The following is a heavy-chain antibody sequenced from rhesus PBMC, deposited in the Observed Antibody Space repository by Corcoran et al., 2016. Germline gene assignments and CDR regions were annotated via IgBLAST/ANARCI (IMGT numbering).Heavy chain of an antibody. CDR1: GFSLSTSGMG. V-gene: IGHV2S1*01. CDR2: IYWVDDK. J-gene: IGHJ6*01. CDR3: ARASYSNYPGYGLDS. D-gene: IGHD4-23*01. Sequence: QVTLKESGPALVKPTQTLTLTCTFSGFSLSTSGMGVGWIRQPPGKALEWLASIYWVDDKYYSTSLKSRLTISKDTSKNQVVLTMTNMDPVDTATYYCARASYSNYPGYGLDSWGQGVVVTVSS.